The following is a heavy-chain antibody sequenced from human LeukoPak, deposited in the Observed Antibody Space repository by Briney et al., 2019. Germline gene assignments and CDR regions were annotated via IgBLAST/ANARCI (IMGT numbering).Heavy chain of an antibody. D-gene: IGHD4-23*01. V-gene: IGHV1-46*01. CDR3: ARDRHGGNDWFDP. CDR1: GYTFTSYY. CDR2: INPSGGST. Sequence: ASVKVSCKASGYTFTSYYMHWVRRAPGQGLEWMGIINPSGGSTSYAQKFQGRVTMTRDTSTSTVYMELSSLRSEDTAVYYCARDRHGGNDWFDPWGQGTLVTVSS. J-gene: IGHJ5*02.